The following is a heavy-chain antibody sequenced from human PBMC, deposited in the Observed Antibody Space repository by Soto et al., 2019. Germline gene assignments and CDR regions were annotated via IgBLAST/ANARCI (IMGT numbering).Heavy chain of an antibody. CDR2: IWFDGSDA. J-gene: IGHJ6*02. D-gene: IGHD2-15*01. V-gene: IGHV3-33*01. CDR1: GFTFSGYG. Sequence: QAQLVESGGGVVRPGRSQRVSCAAYGFTFSGYGMHWVRQAPGKGLEWVAFIWFDGSDALYSDFVKGRFTISRVNSKNTLFLQLNSLRGDDTAVYYCAREGYCSGGGCSGGMDVWSQGTTVTVSS. CDR3: AREGYCSGGGCSGGMDV.